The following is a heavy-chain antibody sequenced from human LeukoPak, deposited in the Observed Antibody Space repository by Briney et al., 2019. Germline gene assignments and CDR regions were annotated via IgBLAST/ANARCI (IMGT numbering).Heavy chain of an antibody. V-gene: IGHV3-23*01. D-gene: IGHD3-9*01. Sequence: GGSLRPSCAASGFIFSSYAMSWVRQAPGKGLGWVSGISGSGGSTFYADSGKGRFTISRDNSTHTLYMRVDCLRAKAPAVSYCAKNHYENWTGYYPPKNWGQGTPVTVSS. CDR2: ISGSGGST. CDR3: AKNHYENWTGYYPPKN. CDR1: GFIFSSYA. J-gene: IGHJ4*02.